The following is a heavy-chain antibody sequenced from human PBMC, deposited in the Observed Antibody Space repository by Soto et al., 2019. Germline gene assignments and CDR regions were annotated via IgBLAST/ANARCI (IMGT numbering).Heavy chain of an antibody. Sequence: GASVKVSCKASGYTFTGYYIHWVRHTPGQGLEWMGWINPNNGGTNYVQKFQGRVTMTRDTSISTAYMELRRLTSEDTAVYYCARGVSLRSSSSGGWEYYFDYWGQGTLVTVSS. J-gene: IGHJ4*02. CDR2: INPNNGGT. CDR3: ARGVSLRSSSSGGWEYYFDY. V-gene: IGHV1-2*02. D-gene: IGHD6-6*01. CDR1: GYTFTGYY.